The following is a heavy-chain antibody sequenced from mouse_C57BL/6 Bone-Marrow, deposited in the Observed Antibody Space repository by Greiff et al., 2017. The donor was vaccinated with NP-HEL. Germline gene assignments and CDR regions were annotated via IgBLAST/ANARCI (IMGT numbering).Heavy chain of an antibody. Sequence: VQLQQSGAELVKPGASVKISCKASGYEFSNYWMNWVKQRPGKGLEWIGQIYPGDGDTNYNGKFKDKATLTADKSSSTAYMQLSRRTPEDTAVYFCARGAYWGQRTLGTVSA. V-gene: IGHV1-80*01. CDR1: GYEFSNYW. J-gene: IGHJ3*01. CDR2: IYPGDGDT. CDR3: ARGAY.